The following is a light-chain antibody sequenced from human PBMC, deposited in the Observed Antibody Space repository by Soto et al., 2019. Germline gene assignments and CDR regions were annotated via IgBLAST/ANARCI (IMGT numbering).Light chain of an antibody. CDR2: ANT. V-gene: IGLV1-40*01. CDR1: SSNLGSSYD. Sequence: QSVLTQPPAVSGAPGQPVTISCTGSSSNLGSSYDVHWYQQFPGAAPRLLIYANTNRPSGVPDRFSGSKSGTSAALAISGLQAEDGADYYCQSYDMCLSAVVFGGGTKLTVL. J-gene: IGLJ2*01. CDR3: QSYDMCLSAVV.